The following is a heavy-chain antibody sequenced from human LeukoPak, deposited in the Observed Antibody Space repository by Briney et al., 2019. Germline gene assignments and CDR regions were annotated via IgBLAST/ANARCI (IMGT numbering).Heavy chain of an antibody. D-gene: IGHD2-15*01. CDR3: SSWDINSAVEGWFDP. J-gene: IGHJ5*02. V-gene: IGHV4-59*08. Sequence: SQTLSLTCTVSGGSIRSYYWSWIRQPPGKGLEWFGYIHYSGGTNYNPSLKSRVTMSIVTSKNQCSLELSSVTAADTAVYYCSSWDINSAVEGWFDPWGQGTLVTVSS. CDR1: GGSIRSYY. CDR2: IHYSGGT.